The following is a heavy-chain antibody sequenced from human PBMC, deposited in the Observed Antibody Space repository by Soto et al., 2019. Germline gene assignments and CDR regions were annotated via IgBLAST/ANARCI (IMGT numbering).Heavy chain of an antibody. CDR2: IYHSGST. J-gene: IGHJ3*02. CDR1: GGSVSSGNYY. CDR3: ARHCSGGSCYSDAFDI. V-gene: IGHV4-61*01. Sequence: PSETLSLTCTVSGGSVSSGNYYWSWIRQPPGKGLEWIGYIYHSGSTNYNPSLKSRITMSVDTSKNQFSLKLSSVTAADTAVYYCARHCSGGSCYSDAFDIWGQGTMVTVSS. D-gene: IGHD2-15*01.